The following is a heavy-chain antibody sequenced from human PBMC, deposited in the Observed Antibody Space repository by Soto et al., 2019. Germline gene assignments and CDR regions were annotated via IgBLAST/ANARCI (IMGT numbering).Heavy chain of an antibody. D-gene: IGHD6-13*01. CDR1: GGSISSSNW. J-gene: IGHJ4*02. CDR2: IYHSGST. Sequence: LSLTCAVSGGSISSSNWWSWVRQPPGKGLEWIGEIYHSGSTNYNPSLKSRVTISVDKSKNQFSLKLSSVTAADTAVYYCARAAMGGSSWPFDYWGQGTLVTVSS. CDR3: ARAAMGGSSWPFDY. V-gene: IGHV4-4*02.